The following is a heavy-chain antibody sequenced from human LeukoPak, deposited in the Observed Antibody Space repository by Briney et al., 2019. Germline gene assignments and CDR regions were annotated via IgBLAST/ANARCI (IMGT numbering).Heavy chain of an antibody. CDR2: ISYSGST. CDR3: ARVLCGGGGSCYSAY. Sequence: SETLSLTCTVSGSSISSYYWSWIRQPPGKGLEWLGYISYSGSTNYNPSLKSRVTTSVDMAKNQFSLKLSSVTAADTAVYYCARVLCGGGGSCYSAYWGQGTLVTVSS. D-gene: IGHD2-15*01. V-gene: IGHV4-59*01. J-gene: IGHJ4*02. CDR1: GSSISSYY.